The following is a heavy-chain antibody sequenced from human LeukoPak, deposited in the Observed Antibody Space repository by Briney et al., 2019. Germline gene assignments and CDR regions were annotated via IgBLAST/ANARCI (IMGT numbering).Heavy chain of an antibody. D-gene: IGHD4-17*01. V-gene: IGHV1-8*01. CDR1: GYTFTSYD. J-gene: IGHJ4*02. Sequence: GASVKVSCKASGYTFTSYDINWVRQATGQGLEWMGWMNPNSGNTGYAQKFQGRVTMTRNTSISTAYMELSSLRSEDTAVYYCARAAHYGDFPDYWGQGTLVTVSS. CDR2: MNPNSGNT. CDR3: ARAAHYGDFPDY.